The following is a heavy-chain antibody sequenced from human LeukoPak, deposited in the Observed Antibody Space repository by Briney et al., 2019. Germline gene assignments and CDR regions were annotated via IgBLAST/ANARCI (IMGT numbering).Heavy chain of an antibody. CDR1: GFTVSSNY. V-gene: IGHV3-53*01. D-gene: IGHD3-22*01. CDR3: ARSRRIVGKFDY. Sequence: GGSLRLSCAASGFTVSSNYMSWVRQAPGKGLEWVSVIYSGGSTYYADSVKGRFTISRDNSKNTLYLQVNSLRAEDTAVYYCARSRRIVGKFDYWGQGTLVTVSS. J-gene: IGHJ4*02. CDR2: IYSGGST.